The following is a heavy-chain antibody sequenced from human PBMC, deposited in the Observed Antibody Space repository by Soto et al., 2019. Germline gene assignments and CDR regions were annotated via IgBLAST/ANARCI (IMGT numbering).Heavy chain of an antibody. CDR2: IYYSGST. J-gene: IGHJ6*02. Sequence: PSETLSLTCAVSGGSISSGDYYWSWIRQPPGKGLEWIGYIYYSGSTNYNPSLKSRVTISVDTSKNQFSLKLSSVTAADTAVYYCAGTYGGNSNYYYGMDVWGQGTTVTVSS. CDR1: GGSISSGDYY. V-gene: IGHV4-61*08. D-gene: IGHD4-17*01. CDR3: AGTYGGNSNYYYGMDV.